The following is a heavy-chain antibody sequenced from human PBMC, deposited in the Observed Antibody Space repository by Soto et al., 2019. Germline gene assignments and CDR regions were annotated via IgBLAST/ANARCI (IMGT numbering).Heavy chain of an antibody. D-gene: IGHD3-10*01. CDR2: ISGYNGKT. CDR1: GYTLTTYG. J-gene: IGHJ6*02. Sequence: QVQLVQSGVEVKKPGASVKVSCTASGYTLTTYGISWVRQAPGQGLEWMGWISGYNGKTNYAQNLQGRVTMTTDTTTSTAYMELRSLRSVDTAVYYCASGAITMIRGVTYFYYGMDVWGQGTTVTVSS. CDR3: ASGAITMIRGVTYFYYGMDV. V-gene: IGHV1-18*04.